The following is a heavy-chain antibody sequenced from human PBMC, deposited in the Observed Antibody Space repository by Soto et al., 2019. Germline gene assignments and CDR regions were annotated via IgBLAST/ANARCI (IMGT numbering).Heavy chain of an antibody. CDR1: GYTFTSYA. J-gene: IGHJ4*02. CDR2: INAGNGNT. Sequence: ASVKVSCKASGYTFTSYAMHWVRQAPGQRLEWMGWINAGNGNTKYSQKFQGRVTITRDTSASTAYMELSSLRSDDTAVYYCARDGALEDGEYSGSYLHWGQGTLVTVSS. CDR3: ARDGALEDGEYSGSYLH. D-gene: IGHD1-26*01. V-gene: IGHV1-3*01.